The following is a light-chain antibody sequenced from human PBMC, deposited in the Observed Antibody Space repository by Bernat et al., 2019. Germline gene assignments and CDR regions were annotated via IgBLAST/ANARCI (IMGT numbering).Light chain of an antibody. CDR1: SSDVGGYNY. Sequence: QSALTQPRSVSGSPGLSVTISCTGTSSDVGGYNYVSWYQQHPGKAPKLMIYDVNKRPSGVPDRFSGSKSGNTASLTISGLQAEDEADYYCQSYDSSLSGHWVFGGGTKLTVL. J-gene: IGLJ3*02. CDR2: DVN. CDR3: QSYDSSLSGHWV. V-gene: IGLV2-11*01.